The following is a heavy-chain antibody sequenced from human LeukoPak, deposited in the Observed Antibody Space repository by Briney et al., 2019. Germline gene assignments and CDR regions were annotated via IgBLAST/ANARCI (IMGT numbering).Heavy chain of an antibody. V-gene: IGHV4-61*02. J-gene: IGHJ6*02. CDR3: AAAGGASYYYYGMDV. D-gene: IGHD6-13*01. CDR1: GGSISSGSYY. Sequence: SQTLSLTCTVSGGSISSGSYYWSWIRQPAGKGLEWIGRIYTSGSTNYNPSLKSRVTISVDTSKNQFSLKLSSATAADTAVYYCAAAGGASYYYYGMDVWGQGTTVTVSS. CDR2: IYTSGST.